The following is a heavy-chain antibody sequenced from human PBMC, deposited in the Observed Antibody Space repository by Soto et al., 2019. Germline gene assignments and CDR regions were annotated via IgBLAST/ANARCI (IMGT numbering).Heavy chain of an antibody. J-gene: IGHJ6*02. D-gene: IGHD4-17*01. CDR2: IIPIFGTA. CDR3: ARDHRFPDYGDSYGMDV. V-gene: IGHV1-69*01. Sequence: QVQLVQSGAEVKKPGSSVKVSCKASGGTFSSYAISWVRQAPGQGLEWMGGIIPIFGTANYAQKFQGRVTITADESTSTADMELSSQKSEDTAVYYCARDHRFPDYGDSYGMDVWGQGTTVTVSS. CDR1: GGTFSSYA.